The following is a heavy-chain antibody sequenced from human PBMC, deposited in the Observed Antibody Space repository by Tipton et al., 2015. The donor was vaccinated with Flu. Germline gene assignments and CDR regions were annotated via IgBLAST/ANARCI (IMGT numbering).Heavy chain of an antibody. CDR1: GFTVSSNY. Sequence: SLRLSCAASGFTVSSNYMSWVRQAPGKGLEWVSVIYSGGSTYYADSVKGRFTISRDNSKNTLYLQMNSLRAEDTAVYYCARDQAYYDSSGYYFDYWGQGTLVTVSS. D-gene: IGHD3-22*01. V-gene: IGHV3-66*01. J-gene: IGHJ4*02. CDR2: IYSGGST. CDR3: ARDQAYYDSSGYYFDY.